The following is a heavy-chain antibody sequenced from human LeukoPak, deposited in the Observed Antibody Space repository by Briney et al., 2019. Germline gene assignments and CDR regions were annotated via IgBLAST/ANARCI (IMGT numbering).Heavy chain of an antibody. Sequence: SETLSLTCTVSGGSISSYYWSWIRQPPGKGLEWIGYIYYSGSTNYNPSLKSRVTISVDTSKNQFSLMLSSVTAADTAVYYCARTEVGGIGVPAVIGWFDPWGQGTLVTVSS. CDR2: IYYSGST. CDR1: GGSISSYY. CDR3: ARTEVGGIGVPAVIGWFDP. V-gene: IGHV4-59*08. J-gene: IGHJ5*02. D-gene: IGHD2-2*01.